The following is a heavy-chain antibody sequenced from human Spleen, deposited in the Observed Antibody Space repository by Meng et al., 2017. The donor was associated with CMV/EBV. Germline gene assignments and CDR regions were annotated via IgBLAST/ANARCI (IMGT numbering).Heavy chain of an antibody. J-gene: IGHJ3*02. Sequence: ASVKVSCKASGYTFTRFGIRWVRQAPRQEFGIRWVRQAPGQCLQWLGWISAYNGNTNYAQKLQGRVTMTTDTSTSTAYMELRSLRSDDTAVYYCARDGGYYDFWSGGNADAFDIWGQGTMVTVSS. V-gene: IGHV1-18*01. D-gene: IGHD3-3*01. CDR2: ISAYNGNT. CDR1: GYTFTRFG. CDR3: ARDGGYYDFWSGGNADAFDI.